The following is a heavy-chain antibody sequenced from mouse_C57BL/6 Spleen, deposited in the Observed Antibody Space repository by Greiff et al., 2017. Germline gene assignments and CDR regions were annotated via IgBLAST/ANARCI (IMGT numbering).Heavy chain of an antibody. CDR1: GFTLTSYG. V-gene: IGHV2-2*01. Sequence: VQLVESGPGLVQPSPSLSISCTVSGFTLTSYGVHWVSQCPGQGLEWLGVIWRGGSTDYNEDCIYRLSTSKDNSKSKVFLKMNSLQADDAAIYYCARNWGEGFAYWGQGTLVTVSA. CDR3: ARNWGEGFAY. J-gene: IGHJ3*01. CDR2: IWRGGST.